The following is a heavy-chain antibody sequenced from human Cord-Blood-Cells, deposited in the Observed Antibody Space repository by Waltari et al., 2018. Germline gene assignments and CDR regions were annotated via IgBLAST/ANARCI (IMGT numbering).Heavy chain of an antibody. D-gene: IGHD2-2*01. Sequence: EVQLVESGGGLIQPGGSLRLSCAASGFTVSSNYMSWVRQAPGKGLEWVSVSYRGGSTYYADSVKGRFTISRDNSKNTLYLQMNSLRAEDTAVYYCARDGVPAARGWFDPWGQGTLVTVSS. V-gene: IGHV3-53*01. J-gene: IGHJ5*02. CDR1: GFTVSSNY. CDR2: SYRGGST. CDR3: ARDGVPAARGWFDP.